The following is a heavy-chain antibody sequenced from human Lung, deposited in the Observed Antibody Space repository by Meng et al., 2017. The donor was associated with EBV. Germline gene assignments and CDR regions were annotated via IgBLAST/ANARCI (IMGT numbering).Heavy chain of an antibody. Sequence: EVQLVESGGXLVKPGGSLRLSCAASGFTFSSYSMNWVRQAPGKGLEWVSSISSSSNYIYYADSVRGRFIISRDNANNSLYLQMNTLRADDTAVYYCAGSGSMGYWGQGTLVTVSS. CDR3: AGSGSMGY. V-gene: IGHV3-21*01. J-gene: IGHJ4*02. CDR2: ISSSSNYI. CDR1: GFTFSSYS. D-gene: IGHD5-12*01.